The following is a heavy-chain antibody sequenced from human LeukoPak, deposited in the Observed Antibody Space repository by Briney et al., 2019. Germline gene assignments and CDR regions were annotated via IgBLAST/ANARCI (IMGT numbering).Heavy chain of an antibody. J-gene: IGHJ4*02. V-gene: IGHV3-23*01. CDR1: GFTFSSYA. CDR3: AKDRPGCALGTIV. Sequence: WGSLRLSCAASGFTFSSYAMSWVCQAPGKGLEWVSGISGSGDSTDYADSVKGRFTISRDNSKNTLYLQMNSLRVDDTAVYYCAKDRPGCALGTIVGGQGTLVSVSS. CDR2: ISGSGDST. D-gene: IGHD3-3*01.